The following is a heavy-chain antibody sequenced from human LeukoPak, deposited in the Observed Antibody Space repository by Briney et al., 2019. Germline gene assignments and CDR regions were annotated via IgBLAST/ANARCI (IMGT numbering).Heavy chain of an antibody. Sequence: PGGSLRLSCAASGFTFSRNAMSWVRQAPGKGLEWVANIKQDGSGKYYVDSVKGRFTISRDNAKSSLYLQMNSLRAEDTAVYYCARGGYCSSTSCYCDYWGQGTLVTVSS. CDR2: IKQDGSGK. CDR1: GFTFSRNA. V-gene: IGHV3-7*01. CDR3: ARGGYCSSTSCYCDY. D-gene: IGHD2-2*01. J-gene: IGHJ4*02.